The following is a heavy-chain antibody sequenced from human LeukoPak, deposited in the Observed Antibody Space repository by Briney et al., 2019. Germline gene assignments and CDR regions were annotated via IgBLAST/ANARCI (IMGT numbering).Heavy chain of an antibody. CDR1: GSTFSSYA. V-gene: IGHV3-23*01. J-gene: IGHJ6*04. D-gene: IGHD4-17*01. Sequence: PGGSLRLSCAASGSTFSSYAMSWVRQAPGKGLEWVSAISGSGGSTYYADPVKGRFTISRDNSKNTLYLQMNSLRAEDTAVYYCAKDRDYGDYYYYGMDVWGKGTTVTVSS. CDR2: ISGSGGST. CDR3: AKDRDYGDYYYYGMDV.